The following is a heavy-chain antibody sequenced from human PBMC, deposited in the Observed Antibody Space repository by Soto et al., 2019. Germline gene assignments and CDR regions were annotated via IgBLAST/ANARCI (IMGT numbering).Heavy chain of an antibody. Sequence: SETLSLTCTVSGDSISSGGYDWSWIRQHPGKGLEWIGYIYYSGSTYYNPSLKSRVTISVDTSKNQFSLKLSSVTAADTAVYYCARDFRDYYDSSGYSNWFEPWGQGTLVTVSS. D-gene: IGHD3-22*01. CDR3: ARDFRDYYDSSGYSNWFEP. CDR2: IYYSGST. CDR1: GDSISSGGYD. V-gene: IGHV4-31*03. J-gene: IGHJ5*02.